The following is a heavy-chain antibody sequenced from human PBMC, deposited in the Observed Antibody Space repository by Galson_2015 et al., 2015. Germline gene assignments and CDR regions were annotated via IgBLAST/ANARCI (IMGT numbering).Heavy chain of an antibody. Sequence: LRLSCAASGFTFSSYELNWVRQAPGKGLEWVSYISSSGSTIYYADSVKGRFTISRDNAKNSLYLQMNSLRAEDTAVYYCARVKKEYSSSWSFDYWGQGTLVTVSS. J-gene: IGHJ4*02. CDR1: GFTFSSYE. D-gene: IGHD6-13*01. CDR3: ARVKKEYSSSWSFDY. V-gene: IGHV3-48*03. CDR2: ISSSGSTI.